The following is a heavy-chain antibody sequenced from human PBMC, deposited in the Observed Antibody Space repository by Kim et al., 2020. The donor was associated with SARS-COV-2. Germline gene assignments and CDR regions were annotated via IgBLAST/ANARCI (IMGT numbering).Heavy chain of an antibody. V-gene: IGHV4-39*01. J-gene: IGHJ6*02. Sequence: SETLSLTCTVSGDSVDSSTYYWGWIRQPPGKGLEWLGNIYFRGNRYYNPSLKSRLTISADTSKNQFSLKLTSVTAADTALYYCARQGATMTTVPTSVFYFYAMDVWGPGTMVTVSS. D-gene: IGHD4-17*01. CDR3: ARQGATMTTVPTSVFYFYAMDV. CDR1: GDSVDSSTYY. CDR2: IYFRGNR.